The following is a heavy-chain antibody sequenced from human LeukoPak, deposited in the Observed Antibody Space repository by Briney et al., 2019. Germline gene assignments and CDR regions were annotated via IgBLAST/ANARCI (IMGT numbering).Heavy chain of an antibody. CDR2: IYDSGNT. V-gene: IGHV4-59*01. CDR3: ARTDQLWLKVDD. J-gene: IGHJ4*02. D-gene: IGHD3-10*01. Sequence: SETLSLTCTVSGDSISSYHWSWIRQPPGKGLEWIGYIYDSGNTNYNPSLKSRVTISVDTSKNQFSLKLRSVTAADTAVYYCARTDQLWLKVDDWGQGTLVTVSS. CDR1: GDSISSYH.